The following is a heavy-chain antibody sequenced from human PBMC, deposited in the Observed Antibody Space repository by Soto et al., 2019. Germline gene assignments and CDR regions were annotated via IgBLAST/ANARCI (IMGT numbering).Heavy chain of an antibody. CDR2: MSDSGST. D-gene: IGHD1-1*01. CDR1: GGSISTYY. Sequence: SETLSLTCTVSGGSISTYYWTWIRQPPGKGLEWIGYMSDSGSTNYNPSLKSRVTISVDTSKNQFSLKLSSVTAADTAVYYCARNEYYFDYWGQGTLVTVSS. V-gene: IGHV4-59*01. CDR3: ARNEYYFDY. J-gene: IGHJ4*02.